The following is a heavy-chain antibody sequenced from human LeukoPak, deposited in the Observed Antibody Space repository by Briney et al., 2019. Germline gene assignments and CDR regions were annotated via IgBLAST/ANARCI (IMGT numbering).Heavy chain of an antibody. J-gene: IGHJ4*02. V-gene: IGHV1-2*06. D-gene: IGHD6-19*01. CDR2: INPNSGGT. CDR3: ARGSGYSSGWVDY. Sequence: ASVNVSCKASGYTFTGYYMHWVRQAPGQGLEWMGRINPNSGGTNYAQKFQGRVTMTRDTSISTAYMELSRLRSDDTAVYYCARGSGYSSGWVDYWGQGTLVTVSS. CDR1: GYTFTGYY.